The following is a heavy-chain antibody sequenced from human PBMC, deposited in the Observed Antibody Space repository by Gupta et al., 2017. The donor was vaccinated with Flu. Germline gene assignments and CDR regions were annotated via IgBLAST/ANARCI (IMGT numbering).Heavy chain of an antibody. Sequence: IRQTPGKGLEWIGYISHSGTTNYSPSLRSRVSMSVDTSNNQFSLRLTSVTAADKAVYYWARGANYYDVKPLISEYFFDSWGQGTLVNVSS. V-gene: IGHV4-59*01. CDR2: ISHSGTT. D-gene: IGHD3-22*01. CDR3: ARGANYYDVKPLISEYFFDS. J-gene: IGHJ4*02.